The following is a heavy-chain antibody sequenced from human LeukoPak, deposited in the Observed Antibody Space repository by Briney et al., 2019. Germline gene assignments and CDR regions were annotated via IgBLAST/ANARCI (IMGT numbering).Heavy chain of an antibody. J-gene: IGHJ4*02. CDR2: IRSIIYGGTP. Sequence: GGSLRLSCAASGFTFSSYGMSWVRQAPGKGLEWVGFIRSIIYGGTPEYAASVKGRFTISRDDSRGIAYLQMNSLNTEDTAVYYCTRDQTPYYWGQGTRVTVSS. CDR3: TRDQTPYY. V-gene: IGHV3-49*04. CDR1: GFTFSSYG.